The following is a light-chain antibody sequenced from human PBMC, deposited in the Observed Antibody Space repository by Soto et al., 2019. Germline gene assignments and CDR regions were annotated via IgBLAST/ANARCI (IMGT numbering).Light chain of an antibody. Sequence: DIQMNQSPSSLSASVGDRVTITCRASQSITSYLNWYQQKPGKAPKLLIYAASRSQCGVPSRFSGSGSGTDFTLTISSLQPEDFATYYCQQSYNTPYTFGQGTKLEIK. J-gene: IGKJ2*01. CDR3: QQSYNTPYT. V-gene: IGKV1-39*01. CDR1: QSITSY. CDR2: AAS.